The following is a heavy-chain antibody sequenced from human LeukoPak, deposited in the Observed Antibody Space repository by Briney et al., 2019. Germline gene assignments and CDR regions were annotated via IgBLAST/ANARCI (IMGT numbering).Heavy chain of an antibody. Sequence: GGSLRLSCAASGFTFSSYGIHWVRQAPGKGLEWEAVVSYDGSKKYYADSVKGRFTISRDNSKNTLYLQMNSLRAEDTAVYYCARNPSGGTTPSFDYWGQGTLVTVSS. CDR1: GFTFSSYG. CDR3: ARNPSGGTTPSFDY. V-gene: IGHV3-30*14. CDR2: VSYDGSKK. J-gene: IGHJ4*02. D-gene: IGHD4-23*01.